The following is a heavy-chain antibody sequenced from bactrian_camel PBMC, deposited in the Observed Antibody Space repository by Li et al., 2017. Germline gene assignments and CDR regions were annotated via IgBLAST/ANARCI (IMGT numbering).Heavy chain of an antibody. CDR2: IDSDGST. Sequence: QVQPVESGGGSVQAGGSLRLSCAASGNIDGPYSMGWFRQAPGKEREGVASIDSDGSTSYADSVKGRFTISHDAAKNSIDLRMNSLKPDDTAVYYCAATGRMLSVAGCRTQGTQVTVS. V-gene: IGHV3S53*01. J-gene: IGHJ4*01. CDR1: GNIDGPYS. D-gene: IGHD1*01.